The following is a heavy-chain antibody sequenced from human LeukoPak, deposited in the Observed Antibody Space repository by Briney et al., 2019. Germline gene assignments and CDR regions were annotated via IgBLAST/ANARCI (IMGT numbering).Heavy chain of an antibody. J-gene: IGHJ4*02. CDR3: AKKGATTGDFDY. Sequence: GGSLRLSCAASGFTFSNFLMTWVRQAPGRGPEWVSAISGSGGDTYYADSVKGRFTISRDNSKNTLYLQVNSLRAEDTAVYYCAKKGATTGDFDYWGQGTLVTVSS. CDR2: ISGSGGDT. D-gene: IGHD1-26*01. CDR1: GFTFSNFL. V-gene: IGHV3-23*01.